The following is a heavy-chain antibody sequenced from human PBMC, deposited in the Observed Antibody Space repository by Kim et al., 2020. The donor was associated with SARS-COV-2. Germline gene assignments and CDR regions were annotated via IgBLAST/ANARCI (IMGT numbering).Heavy chain of an antibody. V-gene: IGHV5-51*01. CDR3: ARRRYDSSGYSTRFDY. CDR2: IYPGDSDT. CDR1: GYSFTSYW. D-gene: IGHD3-22*01. Sequence: GESLKISCKGSGYSFTSYWIGWVRQMPGKGLEWMGIIYPGDSDTRYSPSFQGQVTISADKSISTAYLQWSSLKASDTAMYYCARRRYDSSGYSTRFDYWGQGTLVTVSS. J-gene: IGHJ4*02.